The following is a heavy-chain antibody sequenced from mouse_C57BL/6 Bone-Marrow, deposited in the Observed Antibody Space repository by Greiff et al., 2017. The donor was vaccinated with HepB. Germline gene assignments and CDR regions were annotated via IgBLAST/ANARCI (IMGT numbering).Heavy chain of an antibody. Sequence: VQLQQSGAELVKPGASVKLSCKASGYTFTSYWMQWVKQRPGQGLEWIGEIDPSDSYTNYNQKFKGKATLTVDTSSSTAYMQLSSLTSEDSAVYYYAIITTVVPAYWGQGTLVTVSA. CDR2: IDPSDSYT. D-gene: IGHD1-1*01. V-gene: IGHV1-50*01. CDR1: GYTFTSYW. CDR3: AIITTVVPAY. J-gene: IGHJ3*01.